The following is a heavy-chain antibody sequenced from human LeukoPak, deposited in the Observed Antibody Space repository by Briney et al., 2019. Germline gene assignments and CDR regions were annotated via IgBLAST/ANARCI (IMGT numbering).Heavy chain of an antibody. CDR2: ITTSNYM. D-gene: IGHD2-2*01. Sequence: PGGSLRLSCAASGFTFSSYSLNWVRQAPGKGLEWVPSITTSNYMYYAGSVKGRFTISRDNAKNAVYLQMNSLRAEDTAGYYCARDLYSTSWSPGYWGQGTLVTVSS. CDR3: ARDLYSTSWSPGY. J-gene: IGHJ4*02. V-gene: IGHV3-21*01. CDR1: GFTFSSYS.